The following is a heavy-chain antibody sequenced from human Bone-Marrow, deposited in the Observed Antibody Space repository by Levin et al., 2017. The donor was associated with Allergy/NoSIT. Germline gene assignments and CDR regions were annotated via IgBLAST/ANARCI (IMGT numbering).Heavy chain of an antibody. D-gene: IGHD2-8*02. Sequence: SETLSLTCTVSGPSTLMAYYWSWIRQTPGKGLEWIGSVFRNEISDYNPSLRSRVFSSIDTSKDQFSLTLSSVTAADTAVYYCARSTGSHEPSFDYWGQGSQVTVS. CDR2: VFRNEIS. J-gene: IGHJ4*02. CDR3: ARSTGSHEPSFDY. CDR1: GPSTLMAYY. V-gene: IGHV4-38-2*02.